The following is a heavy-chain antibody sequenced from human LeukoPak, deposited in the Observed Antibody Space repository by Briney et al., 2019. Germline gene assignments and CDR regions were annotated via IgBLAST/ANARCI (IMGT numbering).Heavy chain of an antibody. CDR2: ISWNSGSI. D-gene: IGHD5-24*01. V-gene: IGHV3-9*01. CDR1: GFTFDDYA. CDR3: AKDMGWLQSGRNAFDI. Sequence: SGGSLRLSCAASGFTFDDYAMHWVRQAPGKGLEWVSGISWNSGSIGYADSVKGRFTISRDNAKNSLYLQMNSLRAEDTALYYCAKDMGWLQSGRNAFDIWGQGTMVTVSS. J-gene: IGHJ3*02.